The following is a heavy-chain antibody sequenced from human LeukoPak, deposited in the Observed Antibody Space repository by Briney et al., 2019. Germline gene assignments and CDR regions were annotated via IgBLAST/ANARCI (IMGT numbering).Heavy chain of an antibody. CDR3: AKVAPQGSTIFGVVIIRSYYFDY. CDR2: ISGSGGST. Sequence: GGSLRLSCAASGFTFSSYAMSWVRQAPGKGLEWVSAISGSGGSTYYADSVKGRFTISRDNSKNTLYLQMNSLRAEDTAVYYCAKVAPQGSTIFGVVIIRSYYFDYWGQGTLVTVSS. V-gene: IGHV3-23*01. D-gene: IGHD3-3*01. J-gene: IGHJ4*02. CDR1: GFTFSSYA.